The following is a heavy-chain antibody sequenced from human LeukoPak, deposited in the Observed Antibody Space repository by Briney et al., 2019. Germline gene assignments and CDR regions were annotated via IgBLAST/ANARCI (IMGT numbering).Heavy chain of an antibody. V-gene: IGHV3-9*01. J-gene: IGHJ4*02. CDR3: AKAKGFAAMYYFDY. CDR2: ISFNSDSI. D-gene: IGHD3-10*01. Sequence: GGSLRLSCAASGLTLRDYAMHWVRQAPGKGLEWVSGISFNSDSIDYADSVKGRFTISRDNANNSLYLQMNSLRAEDTAWYYCAKAKGFAAMYYFDYWGQGALVTVSS. CDR1: GLTLRDYA.